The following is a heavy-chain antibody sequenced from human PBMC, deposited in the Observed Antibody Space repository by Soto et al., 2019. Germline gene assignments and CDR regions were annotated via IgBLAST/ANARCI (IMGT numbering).Heavy chain of an antibody. J-gene: IGHJ6*02. Sequence: ASVKFSCKASGYTFTGYYMHWVRQAPGQGLEWMGWINPNSGGTNYAQKFQGRVTMTRDTSISTAYMELSRLRSDDTAVYYCARDAVDPAMVYYRAVDYYGMDVWGQGTTVTVSS. V-gene: IGHV1-2*02. CDR1: GYTFTGYY. CDR3: ARDAVDPAMVYYRAVDYYGMDV. CDR2: INPNSGGT. D-gene: IGHD5-18*01.